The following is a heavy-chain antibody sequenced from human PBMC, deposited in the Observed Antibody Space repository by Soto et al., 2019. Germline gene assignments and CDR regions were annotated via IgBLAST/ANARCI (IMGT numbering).Heavy chain of an antibody. Sequence: QVQLVESGGGVVQPGRSLRLSCAASGFTFSSYGMHWVRQAPGKGLEWVAVISYDGSNKYYADSVKGRFTISRDNYKNTLYLQMNSLRAEDTAVYYCAKDRFRIAVAAPFVYWGQGTLVTVSS. D-gene: IGHD6-19*01. CDR1: GFTFSSYG. J-gene: IGHJ4*02. CDR3: AKDRFRIAVAAPFVY. CDR2: ISYDGSNK. V-gene: IGHV3-30*18.